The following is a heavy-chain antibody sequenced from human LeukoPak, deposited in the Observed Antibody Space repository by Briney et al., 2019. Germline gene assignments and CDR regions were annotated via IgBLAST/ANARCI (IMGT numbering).Heavy chain of an antibody. J-gene: IGHJ6*02. CDR2: VSPTSGDT. CDR1: GYTFYMYD. Sequence: RASVWVSCKASGYTFYMYDINWVRQTAGHGVEWMGWVSPTSGDTHYAQTFQGRVTMTWNSSITTAYMELSSLRSEDTAVFYWARVLARGRGALKERLLYNNVYYDMDVWGQGTTVTVSS. V-gene: IGHV1-8*01. CDR3: ARVLARGRGALKERLLYNNVYYDMDV. D-gene: IGHD1-26*01.